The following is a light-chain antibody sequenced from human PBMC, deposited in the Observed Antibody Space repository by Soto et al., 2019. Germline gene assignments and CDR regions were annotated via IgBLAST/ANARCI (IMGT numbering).Light chain of an antibody. CDR2: AAS. V-gene: IGKV3-15*01. Sequence: EIGLTQSPGTLSLSPGERATLSWGASQRVRSNYLAWYQQKPGQAPRLLIYAASTRATGIPARLSGSGSGTEFTLTISRLKSEDFAVYYCQQYNNWPVFGQGTKVDIK. CDR1: QRVRSNY. CDR3: QQYNNWPV. J-gene: IGKJ1*01.